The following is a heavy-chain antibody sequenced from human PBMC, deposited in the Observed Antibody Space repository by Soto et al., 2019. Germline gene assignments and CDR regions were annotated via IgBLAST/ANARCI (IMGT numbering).Heavy chain of an antibody. V-gene: IGHV1-69*01. D-gene: IGHD1-26*01. CDR3: AREVGATLNWFDP. Sequence: QVQLVQSGAEVKKPGSSVKVSCKASGGTFSSYAISWVRQAPGQGLEWMGGIIPIFGTANYAQKFQGRVTITADESTSTAYMALSSRRSADTAVYYCAREVGATLNWFDPWGQGTLVTVSS. J-gene: IGHJ5*02. CDR1: GGTFSSYA. CDR2: IIPIFGTA.